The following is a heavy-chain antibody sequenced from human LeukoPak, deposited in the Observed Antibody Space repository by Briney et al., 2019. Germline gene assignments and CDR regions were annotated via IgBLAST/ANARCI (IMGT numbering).Heavy chain of an antibody. J-gene: IGHJ5*02. V-gene: IGHV1-69*05. Sequence: GASVKVSCKASGGTFSSYAISWVRQAPGHGLEWMGGIIPIFGTANYAQKFQGRVTITTDKSTSTAYMELSSQRSEDTAVYYCARDSRHEGFDAWGQGTLVTVSS. CDR1: GGTFSSYA. CDR3: ARDSRHEGFDA. CDR2: IIPIFGTA.